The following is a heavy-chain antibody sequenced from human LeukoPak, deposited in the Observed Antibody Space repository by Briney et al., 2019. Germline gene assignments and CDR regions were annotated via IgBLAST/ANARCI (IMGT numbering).Heavy chain of an antibody. Sequence: PSGTLSLTCAVSGGSISSSNWWSWVRQPPGKGLEWIGEIYHSGSTNYNPSLKSRVTISVDKSKNQFSLKLSSVTAADTAVYYCAKDSEMATYRFCCFDYWGQGTLVTVSS. CDR1: GGSISSSNW. J-gene: IGHJ4*02. CDR3: AKDSEMATYRFCCFDY. D-gene: IGHD5-24*01. V-gene: IGHV4-4*02. CDR2: IYHSGST.